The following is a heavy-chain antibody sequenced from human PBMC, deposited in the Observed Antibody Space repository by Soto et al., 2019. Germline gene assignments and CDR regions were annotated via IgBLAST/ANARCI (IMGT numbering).Heavy chain of an antibody. Sequence: GASVKVSCKASGYTFTSYGISWVRQAPGQGLEWMGWISAYNGNTNYAQKLQGRVTMTTDTSTSTAYMELRSLRSDDTAVYYCARESPGIAAAGKGDFDYWGQGTLVTVSS. V-gene: IGHV1-18*01. CDR2: ISAYNGNT. D-gene: IGHD6-13*01. CDR3: ARESPGIAAAGKGDFDY. CDR1: GYTFTSYG. J-gene: IGHJ4*02.